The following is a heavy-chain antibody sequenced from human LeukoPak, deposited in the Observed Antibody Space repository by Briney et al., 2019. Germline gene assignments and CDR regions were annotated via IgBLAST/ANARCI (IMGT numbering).Heavy chain of an antibody. CDR3: AKADSSSWSPYH. J-gene: IGHJ5*02. CDR1: GFTFSSYA. D-gene: IGHD6-13*01. Sequence: GGSLRLSCAASGFTFSSYAMSWVRKAPGKGLEWVSAISGSGGSTYYADSVKGRFTISRDNSKNTLYLQMNSLRAEDTAVYYCAKADSSSWSPYHWGQGTLVTVSS. CDR2: ISGSGGST. V-gene: IGHV3-23*01.